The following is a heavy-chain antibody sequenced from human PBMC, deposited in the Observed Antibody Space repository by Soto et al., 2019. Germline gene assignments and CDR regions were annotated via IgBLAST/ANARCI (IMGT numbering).Heavy chain of an antibody. J-gene: IGHJ6*02. CDR3: ARNGTYSSSLSQYSGMDV. CDR1: GGTFAGFI. D-gene: IGHD6-19*01. CDR2: IVPMFGTP. V-gene: IGHV1-69*01. Sequence: QVQLVQSGAEVKEPGSSVKVSCKASGGTFAGFIMNWVRQTPGQGLEWMGGIVPMFGTPTYAERFKGRVTISATGSTSTAYMELPSLRSEDTAVYYCARNGTYSSSLSQYSGMDVWGQGTTVTVS.